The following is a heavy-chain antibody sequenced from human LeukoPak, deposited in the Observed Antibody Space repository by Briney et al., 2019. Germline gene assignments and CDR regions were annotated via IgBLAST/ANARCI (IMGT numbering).Heavy chain of an antibody. Sequence: GGSLRLSCAASGFIFSSYDMYWVRKAPGKGPEWVAVISQDVGHKYYADFVKGRFTISRDNSKNTLHLQMNTLTTEDTAVYYCAKRRLEDSGTYGGGFDFWGQGTMVTVSS. V-gene: IGHV3-30*18. CDR1: GFIFSSYD. J-gene: IGHJ3*01. CDR3: AKRRLEDSGTYGGGFDF. CDR2: ISQDVGHK. D-gene: IGHD4-23*01.